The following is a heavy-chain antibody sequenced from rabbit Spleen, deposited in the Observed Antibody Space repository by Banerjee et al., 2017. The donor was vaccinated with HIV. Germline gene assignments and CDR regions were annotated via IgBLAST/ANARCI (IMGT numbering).Heavy chain of an antibody. D-gene: IGHD4-1*01. CDR2: IDPIFGIA. V-gene: IGHV1S7*01. J-gene: IGHJ4*01. CDR3: VREVAGKFGL. CDR1: GFDFSRYY. Sequence: QLVESGGGLVKPGGSLKLSCKASGFDFSRYYVSWVRQAPGKGLEWIGDIDPIFGIAVYASWVNGRFTISSHNAQNTLYLQLNSLTAADTATYFCVREVAGKFGLWGPGTLVTVS.